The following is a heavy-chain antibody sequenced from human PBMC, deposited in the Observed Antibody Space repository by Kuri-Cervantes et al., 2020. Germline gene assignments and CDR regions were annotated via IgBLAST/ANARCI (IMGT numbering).Heavy chain of an antibody. J-gene: IGHJ4*02. Sequence: GESLKISCAASGFSFNNYPMSWVRQAPGKGLEWVSAISATGSSTFYTDSVKGRFTFSKDNPKNTVYLQMNSLRAEDTAVYYCAKEGDYGDYVDYWGQGTLVTVSS. D-gene: IGHD4-17*01. CDR2: ISATGSST. CDR3: AKEGDYGDYVDY. V-gene: IGHV3-23*01. CDR1: GFSFNNYP.